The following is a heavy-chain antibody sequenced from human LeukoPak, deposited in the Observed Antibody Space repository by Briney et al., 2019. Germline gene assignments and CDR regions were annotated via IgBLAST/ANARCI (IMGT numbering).Heavy chain of an antibody. CDR1: GGSISSYY. CDR3: ARDSYGSGGYSQAYNYYMDV. CDR2: IYTSGST. Sequence: PSETLSLTCTVSGGSISSYYWSWIRQPAGKGLEWIGRIYTSGSTNYNPSLKSRVTMSVDTSKNQFSLKLSSVTAADTAVYYCARDSYGSGGYSQAYNYYMDVWGKGTTVAVSS. V-gene: IGHV4-4*07. J-gene: IGHJ6*03. D-gene: IGHD3-10*01.